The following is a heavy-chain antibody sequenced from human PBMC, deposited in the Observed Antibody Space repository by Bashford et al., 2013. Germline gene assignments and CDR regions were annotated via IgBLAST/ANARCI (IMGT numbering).Heavy chain of an antibody. CDR3: TTLSDGAMDV. CDR2: IRSKANSYAT. J-gene: IGHJ6*01. Sequence: VRQAPGKGLEWVGRIRSKANSYATAYAASVKGRFTISRDESKNTAYLQMNSLKTEDTAVYYCTTLSDGAMDVWGPRGPRSPSPQ. V-gene: IGHV3-73*01.